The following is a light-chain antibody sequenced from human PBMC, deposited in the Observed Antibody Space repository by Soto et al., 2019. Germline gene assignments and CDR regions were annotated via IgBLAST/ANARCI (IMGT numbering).Light chain of an antibody. CDR1: SSDIGSNNY. CDR2: EVS. CDR3: NSYTTATRL. Sequence: QSVLTQPASVSGSPGPSITISCTGTSSDIGSNNYVSWFQQRPGKAPTLIIYEVSNRPSGVSTHFSGSKSGNTASLTISGLLPEDEAEYYCNSYTTATRLFGGGTKLTVL. J-gene: IGLJ3*02. V-gene: IGLV2-14*01.